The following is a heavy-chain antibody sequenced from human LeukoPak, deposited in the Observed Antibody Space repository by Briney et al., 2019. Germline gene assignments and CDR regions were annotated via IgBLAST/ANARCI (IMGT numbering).Heavy chain of an antibody. CDR1: GYSFTSYW. D-gene: IGHD3-10*01. CDR3: ARSVYGPGSYYYYYYGMDV. J-gene: IGHJ6*02. CDR2: IYPGDSDT. Sequence: GESLKISCKGSGYSFTSYWIGWVRQMPGKGLEWMGIIYPGDSDTRYSPSFQGQVTISADKSISTAYLQWSSLKASDTAMYYCARSVYGPGSYYYYYYGMDVWGQGTTVTVSS. V-gene: IGHV5-51*01.